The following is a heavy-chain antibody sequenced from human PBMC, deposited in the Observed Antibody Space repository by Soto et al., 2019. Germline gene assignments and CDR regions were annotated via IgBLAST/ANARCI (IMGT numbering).Heavy chain of an antibody. CDR2: ISGAGGNT. Sequence: PGGSLRLSCAASGFAFGAYAMTWVRQAPGKGLEWVSVISGAGGNTYYADSVKGRFTVSRDNSKKMLYLAMNSLRVEDTAIYYCAKDPVPQLLPSWWFDPWGQGTRVTVSS. D-gene: IGHD2-2*01. CDR1: GFAFGAYA. V-gene: IGHV3-23*01. CDR3: AKDPVPQLLPSWWFDP. J-gene: IGHJ5*02.